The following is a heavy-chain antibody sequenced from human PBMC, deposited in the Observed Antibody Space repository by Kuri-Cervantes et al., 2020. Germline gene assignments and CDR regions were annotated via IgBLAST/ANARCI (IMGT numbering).Heavy chain of an antibody. V-gene: IGHV3-30*03. CDR2: ISYDGSNK. D-gene: IGHD3-3*01. J-gene: IGHJ4*02. CDR1: GFTFSSYG. Sequence: GGSLRLSCAASGFTFSSYGMHWVRQAPGKGLEWVAVISYDGSNKYYADSVKGRFTISRDNSKNTLYLQMNSLRAEDTAVYYCARDAPHYEAYYFDYWGQGTLVTVSS. CDR3: ARDAPHYEAYYFDY.